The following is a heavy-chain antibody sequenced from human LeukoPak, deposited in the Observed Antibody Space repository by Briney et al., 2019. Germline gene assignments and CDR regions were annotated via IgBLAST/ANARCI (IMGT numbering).Heavy chain of an antibody. V-gene: IGHV4-59*01. D-gene: IGHD5-12*01. CDR2: IYYSGRT. Sequence: PSETLSLTCTVSGGSIRNYYWSWIRQPPGKGLEWIGYIYYSGRTNYNPSLKSRVTISVDTSKNQVSLKLSSVTAANTAVYYCAREGFSGYTVDYWGQGTLVTVSS. CDR1: GGSIRNYY. CDR3: AREGFSGYTVDY. J-gene: IGHJ4*02.